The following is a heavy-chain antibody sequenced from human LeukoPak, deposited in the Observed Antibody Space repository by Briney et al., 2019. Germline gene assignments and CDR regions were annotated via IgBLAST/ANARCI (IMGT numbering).Heavy chain of an antibody. D-gene: IGHD2-15*01. Sequence: GGSLRLSCAASGFTFSSYWMSWVRQAPGKGLGWVASIKQDGTEKYYVDSAKGRFTISRDNAKNSLYLQMNSLRAEDTAVYYCARGYCSGGSCYSAAEYWDQGTLVTVSS. CDR2: IKQDGTEK. J-gene: IGHJ4*02. V-gene: IGHV3-7*01. CDR1: GFTFSSYW. CDR3: ARGYCSGGSCYSAAEY.